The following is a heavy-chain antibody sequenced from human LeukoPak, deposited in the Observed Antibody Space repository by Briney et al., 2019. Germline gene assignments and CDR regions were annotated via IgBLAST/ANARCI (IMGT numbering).Heavy chain of an antibody. CDR2: IYSGGST. CDR3: ASRPASETYFAVFDY. J-gene: IGHJ4*02. V-gene: IGHV3-53*01. CDR1: GFTVSSNY. Sequence: GGSLRLSCAASGFTVSSNYMSWVRQAPGKGLEWVSVIYSGGSTYYADSVKGRFTISRDNSKSTLYLQMNNLRAEDTAVYYCASRPASETYFAVFDYWGQGTLVTVSS. D-gene: IGHD1-26*01.